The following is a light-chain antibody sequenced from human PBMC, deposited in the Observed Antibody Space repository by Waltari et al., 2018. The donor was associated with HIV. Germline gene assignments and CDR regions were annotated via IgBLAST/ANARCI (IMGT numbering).Light chain of an antibody. J-gene: IGLJ1*01. CDR3: AAWDDSLKGGA. CDR1: TSNIGGNT. Sequence: QSVLAQPPSAYGTPGQRLTTSCSGSTSNIGGNTVSWYQQLPGTAPKRLIYSNNERPSGVPDRLSGSTSGTSASLVISGLQSEDEADYYCAAWDDSLKGGAFGTGTKVTVL. V-gene: IGLV1-44*01. CDR2: SNN.